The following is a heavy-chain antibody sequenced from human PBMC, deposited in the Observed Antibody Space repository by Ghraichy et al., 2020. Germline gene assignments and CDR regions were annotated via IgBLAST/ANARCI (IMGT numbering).Heavy chain of an antibody. CDR3: ARHGGRGIQLWLNSPPTRFDP. J-gene: IGHJ5*02. D-gene: IGHD5-18*01. V-gene: IGHV4-34*01. CDR2: INHSGST. Sequence: SETLSLTCAVYGGSFSGYYWSWIRQPPGKGLEWIGEINHSGSTNYNPSLKSRVTISVDTSKNQFSLKLSSVTAADTAVYYCARHGGRGIQLWLNSPPTRFDPWGQGTLVTVSS. CDR1: GGSFSGYY.